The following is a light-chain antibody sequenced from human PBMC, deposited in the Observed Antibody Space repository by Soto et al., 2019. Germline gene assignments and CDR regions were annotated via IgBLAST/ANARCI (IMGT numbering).Light chain of an antibody. CDR2: ANS. J-gene: IGLJ2*01. CDR1: SSNIGAGYD. CDR3: QSYDSRLSGYVV. V-gene: IGLV1-40*01. Sequence: QSVLTQPPSVSGAPGQTVTISCTWGSSNIGAGYDVHWYQQIPGTAPKLLIYANSNRPSGVPDRFSGSKSGTSASLAVTGLQAEDEADYYCQSYDSRLSGYVVFGGGTKVTVL.